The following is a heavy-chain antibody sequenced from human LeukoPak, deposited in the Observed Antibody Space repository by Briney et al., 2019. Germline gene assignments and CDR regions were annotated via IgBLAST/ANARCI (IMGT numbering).Heavy chain of an antibody. CDR2: IYPGDSDT. D-gene: IGHD6-13*01. J-gene: IGHJ4*02. CDR1: GYSFTSYW. Sequence: GESLKISCKGSGYSFTSYWIGRVRKMPGKGLEWMGIIYPGDSDTRYSPSFQGQVTISADKSISTAYLQWSSLKASDTAMYYCARRSLAAGTPGGNPFDYWGQGTLVTVSS. CDR3: ARRSLAAGTPGGNPFDY. V-gene: IGHV5-51*01.